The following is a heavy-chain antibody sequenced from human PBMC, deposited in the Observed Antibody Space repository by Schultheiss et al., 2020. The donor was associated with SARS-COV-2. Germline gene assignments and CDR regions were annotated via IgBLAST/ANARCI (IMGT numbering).Heavy chain of an antibody. CDR1: GYTFTSYG. D-gene: IGHD6-6*01. Sequence: ASVKVSCKASGYTFTSYGISWVRQAPGQGLEWMGWINPNSGGTNYAQKFQGRVTMTRDTSISTAYMELSRLRSDDTAVYYCARGLGYSSSSYWGQGTLVTVSS. CDR3: ARGLGYSSSSY. CDR2: INPNSGGT. J-gene: IGHJ4*02. V-gene: IGHV1-2*02.